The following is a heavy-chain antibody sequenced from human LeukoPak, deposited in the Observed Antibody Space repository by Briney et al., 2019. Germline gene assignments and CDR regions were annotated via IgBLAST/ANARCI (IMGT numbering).Heavy chain of an antibody. CDR2: ISSSGSTI. D-gene: IGHD3-10*01. Sequence: GGSLRLSCAASGFTFSDYYMSWIRQAPGKGLEWVSYISSSGSTIYYADSVKGRFTISRDNAKNSLYLQMNSLKTEDTAVYYCTTFGGEEYYYGSGSYYNVRGYADAFDIWGQGTMVTVSS. CDR1: GFTFSDYY. CDR3: TTFGGEEYYYGSGSYYNVRGYADAFDI. J-gene: IGHJ3*02. V-gene: IGHV3-11*01.